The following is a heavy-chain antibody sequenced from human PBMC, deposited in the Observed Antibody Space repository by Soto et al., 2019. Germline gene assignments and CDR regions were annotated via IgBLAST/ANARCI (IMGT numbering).Heavy chain of an antibody. CDR3: AHRVLRTVFGLVTTTAIYFDF. CDR2: IYWDDDK. V-gene: IGHV2-5*02. CDR1: GFSLTTSGVG. Sequence: QITLNESGPTVVRPTETLTLTCRVSGFSLTTSGVGVGWIRQSPGKAPDWLALIYWDDDKRYSASLKSRLTITKDTSKNQAVRTVSDLDRTDTATYYCAHRVLRTVFGLVTTTAIYFDFWGQGTPVAVSS. J-gene: IGHJ4*02. D-gene: IGHD3-3*01.